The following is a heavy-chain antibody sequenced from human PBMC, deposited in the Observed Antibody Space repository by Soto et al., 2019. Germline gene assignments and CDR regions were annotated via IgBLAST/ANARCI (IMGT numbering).Heavy chain of an antibody. CDR1: GYTFTSYD. V-gene: IGHV1-8*01. J-gene: IGHJ4*02. CDR3: ARDPVSGGRWGSRYESYYADH. Sequence: ASVKVSCKASGYTFTSYDINWVRQATGQGLEWMGWMNPNSGNTGYAQKFQGRVTMTRNTSISTAYMERSSLRSEDTAVYSCARDPVSGGRWGSRYESYYADHCGEGSLV. D-gene: IGHD3-16*01. CDR2: MNPNSGNT.